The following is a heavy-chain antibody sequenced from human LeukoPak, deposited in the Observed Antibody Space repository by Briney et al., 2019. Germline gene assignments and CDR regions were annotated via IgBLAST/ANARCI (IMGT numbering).Heavy chain of an antibody. CDR1: GFTFSSYA. V-gene: IGHV3-21*01. Sequence: GGSLRLSCVASGFTFSSYAMSWVRQAPGEGLEWVSSISSSSSYIYYADSVKGRFTISRDNAKNSLYLQMNSLRAEDTAVYYCARTEDSTRAYNWFDPWGQGTLVTVSS. CDR2: ISSSSSYI. J-gene: IGHJ5*02. CDR3: ARTEDSTRAYNWFDP. D-gene: IGHD2/OR15-2a*01.